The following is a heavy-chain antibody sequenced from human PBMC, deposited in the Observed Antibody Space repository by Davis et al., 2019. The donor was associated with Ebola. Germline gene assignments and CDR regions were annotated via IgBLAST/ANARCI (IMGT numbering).Heavy chain of an antibody. Sequence: GESLKISCAASGFTFSSYWMSWVRQAPGKGLEWVANIKQDGSEKYYVDSVKGRFTISRDNAKNSLYLQMNSLRAEDTAVYYCARGLRYGDYWGQGTLVTVSS. CDR3: ARGLRYGDY. J-gene: IGHJ4*02. CDR1: GFTFSSYW. D-gene: IGHD3-9*01. V-gene: IGHV3-7*03. CDR2: IKQDGSEK.